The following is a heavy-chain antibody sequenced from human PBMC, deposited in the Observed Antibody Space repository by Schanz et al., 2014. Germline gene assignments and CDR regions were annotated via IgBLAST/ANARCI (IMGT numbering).Heavy chain of an antibody. V-gene: IGHV3-23*01. D-gene: IGHD2-15*01. CDR2: ISGSGGST. CDR1: GFSLNTYG. Sequence: AQLMESGGGVVQPGTSLILSCSVSGFSLNTYGIHWFRQPAGKGLEWVSAISGSGGSTYYADSVKGRFTISRDNSKNTLYLQMNSLRAEDTAVYYCAKGMGYCSGGTCYDYYYYGLDVWGQGTTVTVSS. CDR3: AKGMGYCSGGTCYDYYYYGLDV. J-gene: IGHJ6*02.